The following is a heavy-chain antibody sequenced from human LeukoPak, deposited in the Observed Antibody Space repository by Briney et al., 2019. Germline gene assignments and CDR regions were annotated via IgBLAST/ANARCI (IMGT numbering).Heavy chain of an antibody. Sequence: SQTLSLTCTVSGGSISSGSYYWSWIRQPAGKGLEWIGRIYTSGSTNYNPSLKSRVTISVDTPKNQFSLKLSSVTAADTAVYYCARDGPFVVPAVSWGQGTLVTVSS. CDR1: GGSISSGSYY. J-gene: IGHJ5*02. V-gene: IGHV4-61*02. CDR2: IYTSGST. D-gene: IGHD2-2*01. CDR3: ARDGPFVVPAVS.